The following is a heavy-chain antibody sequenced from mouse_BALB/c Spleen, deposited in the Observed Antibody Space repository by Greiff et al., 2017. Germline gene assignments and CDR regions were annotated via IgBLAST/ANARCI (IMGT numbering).Heavy chain of an antibody. CDR1: GFTFSNYW. D-gene: IGHD2-1*01. CDR3: TRGSTLAY. Sequence: EVKLVESGGGLVQPGGSMKLSCVASGFTFSNYWMNWVRQSPEKGLEWVAEIRLKSNNYATHYAESVKGRFTISRDDSKSSVYLQMNNLRAEDTGIYYCTRGSTLAYWGQGTLVTVSA. J-gene: IGHJ3*01. CDR2: IRLKSNNYAT. V-gene: IGHV6-6*02.